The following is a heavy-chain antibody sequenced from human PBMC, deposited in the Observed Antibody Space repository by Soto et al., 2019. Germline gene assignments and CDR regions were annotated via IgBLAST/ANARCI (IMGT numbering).Heavy chain of an antibody. CDR2: ISYDGSNK. CDR1: GYSFSNYG. J-gene: IGHJ6*02. CDR3: AKDPGATAMALWYYYYGMDV. Sequence: GGSLRLSCVVSGYSFSNYGMHWIRQPPGKGLEWMAFISYDGSNKWHADSVKGRFTISRDNSKNTLYLQMNSLRAEDTAVYYCAKDPGATAMALWYYYYGMDVWGQGTTVTVSS. V-gene: IGHV3-30*18. D-gene: IGHD5-18*01.